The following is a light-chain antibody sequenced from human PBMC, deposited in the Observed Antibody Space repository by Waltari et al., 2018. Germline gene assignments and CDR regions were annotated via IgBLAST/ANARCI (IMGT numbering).Light chain of an antibody. V-gene: IGLV2-8*01. J-gene: IGLJ3*02. CDR2: EVS. CDR3: SSYAGSKFWV. CDR1: SSDVGGYNY. Sequence: QSALTQPPSASGSPGQSVTISCTGTSSDVGGYNYVFWFQQRPGKAPKVMIYEVSKRPSGVPDRFSGSKSGNTASLIVSGLQAEDEADYYCSSYAGSKFWVFGGGTKLTVL.